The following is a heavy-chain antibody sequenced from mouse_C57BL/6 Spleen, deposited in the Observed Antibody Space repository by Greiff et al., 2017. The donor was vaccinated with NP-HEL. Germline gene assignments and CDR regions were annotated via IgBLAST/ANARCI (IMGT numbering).Heavy chain of an antibody. J-gene: IGHJ2*01. CDR3: ARAGGLSTEGYFDY. D-gene: IGHD2-4*01. Sequence: QVQLQQPGAELVMPGASVKLSCKASGYTFTSYWMHWVKQRPGQGLEWIGEIDPSDSYTNYNQKFKGKSTLTVDKSSSTAYMQLSSLTSEDSAVYYCARAGGLSTEGYFDYWGQGTTLTVSS. V-gene: IGHV1-69*01. CDR1: GYTFTSYW. CDR2: IDPSDSYT.